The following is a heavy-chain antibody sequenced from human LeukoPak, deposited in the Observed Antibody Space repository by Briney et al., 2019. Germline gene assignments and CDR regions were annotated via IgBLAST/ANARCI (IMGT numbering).Heavy chain of an antibody. CDR2: ISAYNGNT. CDR1: GYTFTSYG. J-gene: IGHJ4*02. D-gene: IGHD6-13*01. Sequence: ASVKVSCKASGYTFTSYGISWVRQAPGQGLEWMGWISAYNGNTNYAQKLQGRVTMTTDTSTSTAYMELRSLRSDDTAVYYCARDSAGVAAGPYLDYWGQGTLVTVSS. V-gene: IGHV1-18*01. CDR3: ARDSAGVAAGPYLDY.